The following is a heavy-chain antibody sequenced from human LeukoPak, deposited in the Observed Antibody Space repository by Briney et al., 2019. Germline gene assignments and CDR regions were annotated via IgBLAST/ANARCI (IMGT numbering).Heavy chain of an antibody. CDR2: ISSSSSYI. Sequence: GGSLRLSCAASGFTFSSYSMNWVRQAPGKGLEWVSSISSSSSYIYYADSVKGRFTISRDNAKNSLYLQMNSLRAEDTAVYYCAREVGVRFQHYFDYWGQGTLVTVSS. CDR3: AREVGVRFQHYFDY. V-gene: IGHV3-21*01. CDR1: GFTFSSYS. J-gene: IGHJ4*02. D-gene: IGHD3-3*01.